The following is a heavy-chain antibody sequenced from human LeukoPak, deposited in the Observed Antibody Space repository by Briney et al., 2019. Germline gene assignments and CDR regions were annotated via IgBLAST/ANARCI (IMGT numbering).Heavy chain of an antibody. V-gene: IGHV4-39*01. Sequence: KPSETLSLTCTVSGGSISRTTYYWGWIRQPPGRGLEWIGGLFYGGDTYYNPSLKSRVTISADTSKNQFSLKVTSMTAADTGVYFCARGGHNYAAACWGQGTLVTVSS. CDR3: ARGGHNYAAAC. J-gene: IGHJ4*02. CDR2: LFYGGDT. CDR1: GGSISRTTYY. D-gene: IGHD5-24*01.